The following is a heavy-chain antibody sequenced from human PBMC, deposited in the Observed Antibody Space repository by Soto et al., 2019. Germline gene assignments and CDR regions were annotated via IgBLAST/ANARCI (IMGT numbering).Heavy chain of an antibody. Sequence: QVQLVESGGGVVQPGRSLRLSCAASGFTFNNYGMHWVRQAPGKGLVWVTVISYDGSHKYYADSVKGRFTISRDKSKKTLYLQMNSLRDEDTAVYYCAKRRGDHSNYSWGIDVWGQGTTVTVSS. J-gene: IGHJ6*02. CDR1: GFTFNNYG. V-gene: IGHV3-30*18. D-gene: IGHD4-4*01. CDR3: AKRRGDHSNYSWGIDV. CDR2: ISYDGSHK.